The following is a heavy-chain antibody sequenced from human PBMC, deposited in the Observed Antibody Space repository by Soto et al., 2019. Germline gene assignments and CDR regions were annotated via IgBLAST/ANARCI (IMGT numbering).Heavy chain of an antibody. D-gene: IGHD6-13*01. CDR1: GFTFSSYV. V-gene: IGHV3-23*01. Sequence: QPGGSLRLSCAASGFTFSSYVMRWVRQAPGKGLEWVSGISDSGGSTYYADSVKGRFTISRDNSKNTLYLQMNSLRAEDTAVYYCAKDLSVIAPAYGMDVWGQGTTVTVSS. CDR2: ISDSGGST. J-gene: IGHJ6*02. CDR3: AKDLSVIAPAYGMDV.